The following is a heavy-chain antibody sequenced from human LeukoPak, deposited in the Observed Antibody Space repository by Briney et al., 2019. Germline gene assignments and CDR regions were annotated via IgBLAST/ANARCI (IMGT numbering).Heavy chain of an antibody. CDR2: IKQDGSEK. CDR1: GFAFSSYN. CDR3: ARVPELLWFGELLQYYFDY. D-gene: IGHD3-10*01. V-gene: IGHV3-7*01. J-gene: IGHJ4*02. Sequence: PGGSLRLSCAASGFAFSSYNMSWVREAPGKGLEWVANIKQDGSEKYYVDSVKGRFTISRDNAKNSLYLQMNSLRAEDTAVYYCARVPELLWFGELLQYYFDYWGQGTLVTVSS.